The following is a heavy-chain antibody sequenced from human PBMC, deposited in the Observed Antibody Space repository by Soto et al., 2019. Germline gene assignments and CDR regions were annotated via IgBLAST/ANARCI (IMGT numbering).Heavy chain of an antibody. V-gene: IGHV3-13*05. CDR2: IGAADDP. Sequence: QLVESGGGLTQAGGSLRLSCVGSGFFFNNYDMHWVRQVRGKGLEWVSAIGAADDPYYSVSVKGRFIVSRDNAQKSLYFQMNTRRAADTVVYFCARAYTGQLPRRGDYYYALDVWGRGTTVTVSS. D-gene: IGHD2-2*01. J-gene: IGHJ6*02. CDR1: GFFFNNYD. CDR3: ARAYTGQLPRRGDYYYALDV.